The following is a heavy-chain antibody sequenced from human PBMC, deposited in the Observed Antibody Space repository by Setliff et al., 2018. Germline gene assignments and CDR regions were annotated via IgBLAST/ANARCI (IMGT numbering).Heavy chain of an antibody. CDR2: IWFDGTNE. CDR3: AKKKPATLGGYFDF. J-gene: IGHJ4*02. Sequence: HPGGSLRLSCAASGFSFRSSGMHWVRQSPGKGLEWVAAIWFDGTNENYADSVKGRFSISRDNSNNILYLQMHSLRPDDTAVYYCAKKKPATLGGYFDFFGPGTLVTVSS. CDR1: GFSFRSSG. V-gene: IGHV3-33*03.